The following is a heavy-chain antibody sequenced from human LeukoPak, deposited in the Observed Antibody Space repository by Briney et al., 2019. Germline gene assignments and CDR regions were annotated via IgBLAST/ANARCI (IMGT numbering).Heavy chain of an antibody. V-gene: IGHV1-2*02. CDR1: GYTFTDYY. D-gene: IGHD5-12*01. CDR3: ASGPGRGYSGYVDY. J-gene: IGHJ4*02. CDR2: INPNSGGT. Sequence: GASVKVSCRASGYTFTDYYMHWVRQAPGQGLEWMGWINPNSGGTNYEQKFQGRGTMTRDTSISTAYMELSRLRSDDTAVYYCASGPGRGYSGYVDYWGQGTLVTVSS.